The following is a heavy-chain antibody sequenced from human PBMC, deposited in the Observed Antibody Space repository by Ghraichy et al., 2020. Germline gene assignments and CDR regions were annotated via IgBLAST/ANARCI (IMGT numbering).Heavy chain of an antibody. V-gene: IGHV4-59*08. CDR2: AYYSGTT. CDR1: GASTSLNY. D-gene: IGHD3-22*01. Sequence: SETLSLTCTVSGASTSLNYWTWIRQPPGKGLDWIGYAYYSGTTNYNPSLKSRVTISMDTSKKQFSLKLESVTAADTAVYYCARLRNTYYYVLDYWGQGSLVTVSS. CDR3: ARLRNTYYYVLDY. J-gene: IGHJ4*02.